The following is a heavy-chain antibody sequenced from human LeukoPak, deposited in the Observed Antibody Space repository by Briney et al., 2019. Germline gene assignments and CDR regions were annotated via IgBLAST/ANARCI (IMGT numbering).Heavy chain of an antibody. Sequence: GSLRLSCEASGFTFSSYGMHWVRQAPGKGLEWVAVISYDGSNKYYADSVKGRFTISRDNAKNSLYLQMNSLRVEDTALYYCARETGWHFDRWGRGTLVTVSS. D-gene: IGHD7-27*01. CDR3: ARETGWHFDR. V-gene: IGHV3-30*03. CDR1: GFTFSSYG. CDR2: ISYDGSNK. J-gene: IGHJ2*01.